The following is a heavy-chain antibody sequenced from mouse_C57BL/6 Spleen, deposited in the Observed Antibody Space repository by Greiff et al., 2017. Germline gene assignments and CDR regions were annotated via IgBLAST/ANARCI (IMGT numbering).Heavy chain of an antibody. Sequence: EVKLVESGGGLVKPGGSLKLSCAASGFTFSSYAMSWVRQTPEKRLEWVATISDGGSYTYYPDNVQGRFTISRDNAKNNLYLQMSHLKSEDTAMYYCAREGDYYGSSPLFAYWGQGTLVTVSA. D-gene: IGHD1-1*01. CDR3: AREGDYYGSSPLFAY. CDR2: ISDGGSYT. J-gene: IGHJ3*01. CDR1: GFTFSSYA. V-gene: IGHV5-4*01.